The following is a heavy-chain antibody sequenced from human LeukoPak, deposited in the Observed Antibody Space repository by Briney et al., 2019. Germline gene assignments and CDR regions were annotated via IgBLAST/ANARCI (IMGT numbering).Heavy chain of an antibody. CDR2: MHPNDGSA. D-gene: IGHD3-10*01. V-gene: IGHV1-8*01. CDR1: VCTFSRYA. CDR3: TRGRDKYDYGSGSNIGNLDY. J-gene: IGHJ4*02. Sequence: ASVKVSCKASVCTFSRYAISWLRQATGQGLEWMGWMHPNDGSAGFAEEIQSRVTMTRDTSTSTAYMELSSLRSKETAVYYWTRGRDKYDYGSGSNIGNLDYWGQRTLGTVSS.